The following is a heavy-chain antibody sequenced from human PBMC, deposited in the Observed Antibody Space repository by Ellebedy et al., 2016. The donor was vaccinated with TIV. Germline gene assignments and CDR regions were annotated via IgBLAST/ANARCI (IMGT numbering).Heavy chain of an antibody. Sequence: PGGSLRLSCAASGFTFGCCAMSWVRQAPGKGLEWVSVISNGGDTPYADSVKGRFTISRDNSKNTLYLQMNSLRADDTAIYYCAKLGGVLSWYADYWGLGTLVTVSS. V-gene: IGHV3-23*01. CDR1: GFTFGCCA. CDR3: AKLGGVLSWYADY. J-gene: IGHJ4*02. CDR2: ISNGGDT. D-gene: IGHD6-13*01.